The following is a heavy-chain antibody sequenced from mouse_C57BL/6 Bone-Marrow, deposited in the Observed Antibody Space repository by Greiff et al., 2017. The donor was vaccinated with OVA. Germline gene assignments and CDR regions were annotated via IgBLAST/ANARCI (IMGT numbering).Heavy chain of an antibody. D-gene: IGHD1-1*01. Sequence: QVQLQQPGAELVKPGASVKMSCKASGYTFTSYWITWVKQRPGQGLEWIGDIYPGSGSPNYNEKFRSKATLTVDTSSSTAYMQLSSLTSEDSAVYYCARWDTTVVSKGAWFAYWGQGTLVTVSA. CDR2: IYPGSGSP. CDR1: GYTFTSYW. CDR3: ARWDTTVVSKGAWFAY. V-gene: IGHV1-55*01. J-gene: IGHJ3*01.